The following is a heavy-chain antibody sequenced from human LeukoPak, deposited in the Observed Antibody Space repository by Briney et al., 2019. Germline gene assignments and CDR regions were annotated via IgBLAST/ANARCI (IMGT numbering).Heavy chain of an antibody. V-gene: IGHV3-74*01. J-gene: IGHJ4*02. D-gene: IGHD3-16*01. CDR3: ARFGSTTFADF. CDR2: IIGDGSVT. CDR1: EFAFSANW. Sequence: GGSVRLSCAASEFAFSANWMHWVRQAPGRGLVWVSRIIGDGSVTNYADSVKGRFTISRDNAKNTLYLQMNSLRAEDTAVYYCARFGSTTFADFWGQGTLVTVSS.